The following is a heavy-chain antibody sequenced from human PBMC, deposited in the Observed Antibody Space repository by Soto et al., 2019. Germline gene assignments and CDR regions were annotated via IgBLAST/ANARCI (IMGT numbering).Heavy chain of an antibody. Sequence: SGPTLVNPTQTLTLTCTFSGFSLSTSGMCVSWIRQPPGKALEWLALIDGDDNKYYSTSLKTRLTISQDTSKNQVVLTMTNMDPVDTATYYRARISGYDSRWGMDVWGQGTTVTVSS. J-gene: IGHJ6*02. CDR2: IDGDDNK. CDR1: GFSLSTSGMC. CDR3: ARISGYDSRWGMDV. V-gene: IGHV2-70*01. D-gene: IGHD3-22*01.